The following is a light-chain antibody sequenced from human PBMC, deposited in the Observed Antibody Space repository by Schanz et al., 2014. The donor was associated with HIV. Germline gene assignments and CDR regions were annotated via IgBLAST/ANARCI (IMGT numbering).Light chain of an antibody. Sequence: QSVLTQPPSASGTPGQRVTISCSGSSSTFRSNAVNWYQQLPGTAPKLLIYNSYHRPSGVPDRFSGSESGTSASLAISGLQSEDEADYYCAGWHDSLNVWVFGGGTKVTVL. CDR1: SSTFRSNA. J-gene: IGLJ3*02. V-gene: IGLV1-44*01. CDR2: NSY. CDR3: AGWHDSLNVWV.